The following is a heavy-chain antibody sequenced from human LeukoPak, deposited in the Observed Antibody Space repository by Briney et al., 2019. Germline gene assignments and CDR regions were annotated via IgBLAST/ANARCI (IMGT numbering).Heavy chain of an antibody. Sequence: ASVKVSCKASGYTFTSHTIHWARQAPGQRLEWMGWINAGNDNTEYSQRFQGRVTITRDTSASTAYMELSSLRSEDTAVYYCARDHYYGSGNYNYFDYWGQGTLVTVSS. J-gene: IGHJ4*02. CDR2: INAGNDNT. CDR3: ARDHYYGSGNYNYFDY. V-gene: IGHV1-3*01. D-gene: IGHD3-10*01. CDR1: GYTFTSHT.